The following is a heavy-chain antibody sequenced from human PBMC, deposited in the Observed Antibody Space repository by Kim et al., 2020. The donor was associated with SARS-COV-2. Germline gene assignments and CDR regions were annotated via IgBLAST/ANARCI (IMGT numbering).Heavy chain of an antibody. CDR3: AKEYCTNGVCYFDY. Sequence: ADSEKGRFTISRDNAKNSLYLQMNSLRAEDTALYYCAKEYCTNGVCYFDYWGQGTLVTVSS. D-gene: IGHD2-8*01. V-gene: IGHV3-9*01. J-gene: IGHJ4*02.